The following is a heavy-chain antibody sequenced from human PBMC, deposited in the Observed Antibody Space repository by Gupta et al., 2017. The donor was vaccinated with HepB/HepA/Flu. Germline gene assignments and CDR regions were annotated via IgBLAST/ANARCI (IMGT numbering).Heavy chain of an antibody. V-gene: IGHV3-23*01. CDR1: GATLSNNA. J-gene: IGHJ4*02. Sequence: EEHLLESGGDLVQPGGSGILSRAASGATLSNNAMSWVRRVPGKGLDWVSTLSGASTFYADSVKGRFTIYRDDAKNTLFLQMNSLRAEDTAIYFCAKDHRREIMTMIPHFDCWGQGTLVTVSS. D-gene: IGHD3-16*01. CDR3: AKDHRREIMTMIPHFDC. CDR2: LSGAST.